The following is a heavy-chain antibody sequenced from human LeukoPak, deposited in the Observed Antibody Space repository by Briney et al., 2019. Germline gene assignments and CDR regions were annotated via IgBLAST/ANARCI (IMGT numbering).Heavy chain of an antibody. CDR1: GFTFTDYG. CDR2: IRSKTYGGTT. CDR3: TRGSITFGGVIAVLCDY. V-gene: IGHV3-49*04. J-gene: IGHJ4*02. Sequence: PGGSLRLSCSASGFTFTDYGMSWVRQAPGKGLEWVGFIRSKTYGGTTEYAASVKGRFTVSRDDSKSIAYLQMNSLKTEDTAVYYCTRGSITFGGVIAVLCDYWGQGTLVTVSS. D-gene: IGHD3-16*02.